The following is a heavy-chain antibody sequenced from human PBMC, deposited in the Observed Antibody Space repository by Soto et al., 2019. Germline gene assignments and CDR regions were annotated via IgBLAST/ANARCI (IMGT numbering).Heavy chain of an antibody. Sequence: EVQLVESGGGLVQPGRSLRLSCGASGFTFDDYAMHWVRQAPGKGLEWVSGITWNSYNIDYADSVKGRFTISRDNAKNALYLQMNSLRPDDTAFYYCAKDSRYCSSTTCYTFDRWGQGTLVTVSS. CDR2: ITWNSYNI. V-gene: IGHV3-9*01. D-gene: IGHD2-2*01. J-gene: IGHJ4*02. CDR3: AKDSRYCSSTTCYTFDR. CDR1: GFTFDDYA.